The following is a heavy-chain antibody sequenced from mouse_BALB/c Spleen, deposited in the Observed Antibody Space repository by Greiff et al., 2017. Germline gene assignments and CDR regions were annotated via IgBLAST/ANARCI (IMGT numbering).Heavy chain of an antibody. V-gene: IGHV14-1*02. J-gene: IGHJ4*01. CDR3: ASLTSGYGAMDY. CDR1: GFNIKDYY. CDR2: IDPENGNT. Sequence: EVQLQQSGAELVRPGALVKLSCKASGFNIKDYYMHWVKQRPEQGLEWIGWIDPENGNTIYDPKFQGKASITADTSSNTAYLQLSSLTSEDTAVYYCASLTSGYGAMDYWGQGTSVTVSS. D-gene: IGHD3-1*01.